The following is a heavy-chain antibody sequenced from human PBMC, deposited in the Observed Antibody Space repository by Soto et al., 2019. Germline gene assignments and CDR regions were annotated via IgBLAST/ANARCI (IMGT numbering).Heavy chain of an antibody. D-gene: IGHD6-6*01. J-gene: IGHJ5*02. CDR2: IYYSGST. V-gene: IGHV4-31*03. CDR1: GCPISSGGYY. CDR3: ARYKRGYSSSYIYWFDP. Sequence: PSETLSLTCTVSGCPISSGGYYWSWIRQHPGKGLDWIGYIYYSGSTYYNPSLKSRVTISVDTSKNQFSLKLSSVTAADTAVYYCARYKRGYSSSYIYWFDPWGQGTPVTVSS.